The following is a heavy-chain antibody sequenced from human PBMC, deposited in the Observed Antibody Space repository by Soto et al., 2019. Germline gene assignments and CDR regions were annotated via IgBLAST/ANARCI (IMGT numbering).Heavy chain of an antibody. CDR2: IIPIFGTA. Sequence: GASVKVSCKASGGTFSSYAISWVRQAPGQGLEWMGGIIPIFGTANYAQKFQGRVTITADESTSTAYMELSSLRSEDTAVYYCAREIPRGTDYGGNSVGGMDVWGQGTTVTVSS. D-gene: IGHD4-17*01. CDR1: GGTFSSYA. CDR3: AREIPRGTDYGGNSVGGMDV. V-gene: IGHV1-69*13. J-gene: IGHJ6*02.